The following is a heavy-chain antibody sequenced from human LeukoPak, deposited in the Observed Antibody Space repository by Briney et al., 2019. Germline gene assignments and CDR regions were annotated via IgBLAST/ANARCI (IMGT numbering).Heavy chain of an antibody. CDR1: GGTFSSYA. D-gene: IGHD2-2*01. CDR3: ASRDIVVVPSPFDP. Sequence: GSSVKVSCKASGGTFSSYAISWVRQAPGQGLEWMGRIIPILGIANYAQKFQGRVTITADKSTSTAYMELSSLRSEDTAVYYCASRDIVVVPSPFDPWGQGTLVTVSS. J-gene: IGHJ5*02. V-gene: IGHV1-69*04. CDR2: IIPILGIA.